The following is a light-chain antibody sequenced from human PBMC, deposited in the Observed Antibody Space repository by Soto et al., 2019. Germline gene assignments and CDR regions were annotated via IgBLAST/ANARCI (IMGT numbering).Light chain of an antibody. J-gene: IGLJ2*01. CDR2: DVS. CDR1: SSDVGRYNY. CDR3: SSYTSSSTVI. V-gene: IGLV2-14*01. Sequence: QSALTQPASVSGSPGQSITISCTGTSSDVGRYNYVSLYQQYPGKAPKLMIYDVSHRPSGISNRFSGSKSANTASLTISGLQPEDEADSYCSSYTSSSTVIFGGGTKLTVL.